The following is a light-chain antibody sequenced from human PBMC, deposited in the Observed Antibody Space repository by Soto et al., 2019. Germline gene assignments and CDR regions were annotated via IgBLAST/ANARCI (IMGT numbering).Light chain of an antibody. V-gene: IGKV1-5*03. CDR3: QQYNSYGT. CDR2: KAS. Sequence: DIPMTQSPSTLSASVGDRVTITCRASQSISSWLAWYQQKPGKAPKLLIYKASTLESGVPSRFNGSGSGTEFTLTISSLQPDDFATYYCQQYNSYGTFGQGTKVEIK. CDR1: QSISSW. J-gene: IGKJ1*01.